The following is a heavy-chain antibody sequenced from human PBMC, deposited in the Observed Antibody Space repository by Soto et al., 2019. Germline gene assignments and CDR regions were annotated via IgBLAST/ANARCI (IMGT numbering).Heavy chain of an antibody. V-gene: IGHV4-34*01. J-gene: IGHJ4*02. CDR3: ARGRGVATIRYFDY. D-gene: IGHD5-12*01. CDR1: GGSFSGYY. CDR2: INHSGST. Sequence: QVQLQQWGAGLLKPSETLSLTCAVYGGSFSGYYWSWIRQPPGKGLDWIGEINHSGSTNYNPSLKSRVTISVDTSKNQFSLKLSSVTAADTAVYYCARGRGVATIRYFDYWGQGTLVTVSS.